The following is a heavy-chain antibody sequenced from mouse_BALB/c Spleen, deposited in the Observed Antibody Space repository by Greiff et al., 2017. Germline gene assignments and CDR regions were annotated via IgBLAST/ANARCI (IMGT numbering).Heavy chain of an antibody. Sequence: QVQLQQSGAELVRPGTSVKVSCKASGYAFTNYLIEWVKQRPGQGLEWIGVINPGSGGTNYNEKFKGKATLTADKSSSTAYMQLSSLTSDDSAVYFCARSRYDYAMDYWGQGTSVTVSS. CDR3: ARSRYDYAMDY. CDR2: INPGSGGT. CDR1: GYAFTNYL. V-gene: IGHV1-54*01. D-gene: IGHD2-14*01. J-gene: IGHJ4*01.